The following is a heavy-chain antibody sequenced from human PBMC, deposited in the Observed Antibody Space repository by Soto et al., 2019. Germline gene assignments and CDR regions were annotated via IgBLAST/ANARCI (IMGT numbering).Heavy chain of an antibody. V-gene: IGHV3-53*01. CDR2: IYSGGST. J-gene: IGHJ3*02. CDR1: GFTVSSNY. CDR3: ARDHTMISAFDI. Sequence: LGGSLRLSCAASGFTVSSNYMSWVRQAPGKGLEWVSVIYSGGSTYYADSVKGRFTISRDNSKNTLYLQMNSLRAEDTAVYYCARDHTMISAFDIWGQGTMVTVSS. D-gene: IGHD3-22*01.